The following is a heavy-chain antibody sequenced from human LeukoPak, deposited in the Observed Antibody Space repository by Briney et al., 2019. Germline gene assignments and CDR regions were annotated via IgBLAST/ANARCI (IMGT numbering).Heavy chain of an antibody. CDR2: IYYSGST. CDR3: ARHLVGATGTGPFDY. J-gene: IGHJ4*02. D-gene: IGHD1-26*01. V-gene: IGHV4-59*08. Sequence: SETLSLTCTVSGGSISGYYWSWIRQPPGKGLEWIGYIYYSGSTNYNPSLKSRVTMSVDTSKNQFSLKLSSVTAADTAVYYCARHLVGATGTGPFDYWGQGTPVTVSS. CDR1: GGSISGYY.